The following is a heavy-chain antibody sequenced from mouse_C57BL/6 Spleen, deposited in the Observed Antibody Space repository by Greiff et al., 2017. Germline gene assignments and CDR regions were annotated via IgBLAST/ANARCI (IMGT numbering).Heavy chain of an antibody. Sequence: QVQLQQPGAELVKPGASVKLSCKASGYTFTSYWMHWVKQRPGRGLEWIGRMEPNSGGTKYNEKFKSKATLTVDKPSSTAYMQLSSLTSEDSAVYYCARERGYDYGYAMDYWGQGTSVTVSS. D-gene: IGHD2-4*01. V-gene: IGHV1-72*01. CDR1: GYTFTSYW. CDR2: MEPNSGGT. J-gene: IGHJ4*01. CDR3: ARERGYDYGYAMDY.